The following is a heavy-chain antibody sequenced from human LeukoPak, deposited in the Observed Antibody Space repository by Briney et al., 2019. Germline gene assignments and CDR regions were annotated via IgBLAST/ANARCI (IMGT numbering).Heavy chain of an antibody. D-gene: IGHD1-26*01. Sequence: SETLSLTCTVSGGSISSGSYYWSWIRQPAGKGLEWIGRIYTSGSTNYNPSLKSRVTMSVDTSKNQFSLKLSSVTAADTAVYYCARVSPRPLHAFDIWGQGTMVTVSS. CDR3: ARVSPRPLHAFDI. V-gene: IGHV4-61*02. CDR2: IYTSGST. CDR1: GGSISSGSYY. J-gene: IGHJ3*02.